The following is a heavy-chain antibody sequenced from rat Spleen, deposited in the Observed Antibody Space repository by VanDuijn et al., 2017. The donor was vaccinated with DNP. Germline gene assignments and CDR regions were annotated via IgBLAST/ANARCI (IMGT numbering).Heavy chain of an antibody. V-gene: IGHV5-27*01. CDR3: ATDVYYGLHAMDA. Sequence: EVHLVESGGGLVQPGRSLKLSCVASGFTFSKYGMAWVRQAPTKGLEWVASISPNGGNTYFRDSVKGRFTFSRDNAKSTLYLQMDSLRSEDTATYYCATDVYYGLHAMDAWGQGTSVTVSS. J-gene: IGHJ4*01. D-gene: IGHD1-6*01. CDR1: GFTFSKYG. CDR2: ISPNGGNT.